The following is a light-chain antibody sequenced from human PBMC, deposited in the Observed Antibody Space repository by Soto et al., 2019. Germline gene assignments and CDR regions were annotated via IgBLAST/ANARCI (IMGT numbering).Light chain of an antibody. Sequence: EIVLTQSPGTLALSPGERATLSCRASQSVSSNYLDWFQQKPGQAPRLLIYGASSRATGIPDRFKGSGSGTDFTLTISRLEPEDFAVYYCHQYGSTPFTFGQGTKLEIK. J-gene: IGKJ2*01. CDR3: HQYGSTPFT. CDR2: GAS. V-gene: IGKV3-20*01. CDR1: QSVSSNY.